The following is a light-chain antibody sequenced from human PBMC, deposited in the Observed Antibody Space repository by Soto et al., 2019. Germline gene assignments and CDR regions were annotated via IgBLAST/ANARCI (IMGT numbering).Light chain of an antibody. CDR2: EVT. CDR1: TNDIGSYNY. V-gene: IGLV2-14*01. J-gene: IGLJ3*02. CDR3: SSDKFSTTLRV. Sequence: QSALTQPASVSGSPGQSITLSCAGTTNDIGSYNYVSWFQQHPGEAPKLIIFEVTHRPSGISTRFSGSKSGNTASLTISDLQAEDEALYYCSSDKFSTTLRVFGGGTKLTVL.